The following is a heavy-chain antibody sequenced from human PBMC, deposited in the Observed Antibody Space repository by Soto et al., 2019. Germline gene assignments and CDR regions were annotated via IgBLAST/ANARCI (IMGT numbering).Heavy chain of an antibody. V-gene: IGHV4-30-4*01. Sequence: PSETLSLTCTVSGGSISSGEYYWGWMRQPPGKGLDGIGNIYYSVGTNDNASLKSRATISVDTAENQISLKLSTRPATDTAIEYCAKAGQGDSRGYSRFDFWGQGTPVTVSS. CDR1: GGSISSGEYY. CDR2: IYYSVGT. CDR3: AKAGQGDSRGYSRFDF. D-gene: IGHD3-22*01. J-gene: IGHJ5*01.